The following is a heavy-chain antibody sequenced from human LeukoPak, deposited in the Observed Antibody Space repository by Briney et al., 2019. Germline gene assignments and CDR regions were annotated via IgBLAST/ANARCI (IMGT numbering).Heavy chain of an antibody. J-gene: IGHJ4*02. D-gene: IGHD3-3*01. CDR1: GFTFSSYG. V-gene: IGHV3-30*18. CDR3: AKGRGVVLD. CDR2: ISYDGSNK. Sequence: GGSLRLSCAASGFTFSSYGMHWVRQAPGKGLEWVAVISYDGSNKYYADSVKGRFTISRDNSKNTLYLQMNSLRAEDTAVYYCAKGRGVVLDWGQGTLVTVSS.